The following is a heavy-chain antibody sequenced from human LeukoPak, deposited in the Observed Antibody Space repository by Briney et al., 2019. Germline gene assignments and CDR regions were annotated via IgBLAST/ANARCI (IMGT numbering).Heavy chain of an antibody. D-gene: IGHD4-17*01. Sequence: ASVKFSCKASGYTFTSYGTSWGRQAPGQGREWMGWISAYKGNTNYAQKLQGRVTMTTDTSTSTAYMELRSLRSDDTAVYYCARNIDYGDPFAYWGQGTLVTVSS. CDR1: GYTFTSYG. V-gene: IGHV1-18*04. CDR2: ISAYKGNT. J-gene: IGHJ4*02. CDR3: ARNIDYGDPFAY.